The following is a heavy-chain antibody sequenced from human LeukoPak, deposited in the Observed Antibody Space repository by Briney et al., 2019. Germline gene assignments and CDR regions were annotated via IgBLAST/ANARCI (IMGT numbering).Heavy chain of an antibody. CDR3: ARHEDDYVWGSYRYTYFDY. D-gene: IGHD3-16*02. V-gene: IGHV4-34*01. CDR1: GGSFSGYY. J-gene: IGHJ4*02. CDR2: INHSGST. Sequence: SETLSLTCAVYGGSFSGYYWSWIRQPPGKGLEWIGEINHSGSTNYNPSLKSRVTISVDTSKNKFSLKLSSVTAADTAVYYCARHEDDYVWGSYRYTYFDYWGQGTLVTVSS.